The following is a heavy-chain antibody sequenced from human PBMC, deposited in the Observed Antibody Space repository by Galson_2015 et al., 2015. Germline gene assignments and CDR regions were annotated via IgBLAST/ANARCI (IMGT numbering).Heavy chain of an antibody. CDR3: ARNSGSNYYFDH. J-gene: IGHJ4*02. Sequence: TCTASGDSISNFYWSWLRQPPGKGLEWIGYMYNSGRTNYNPSLKSRVTISVDTSKNQFSLKLTSVTTADTAVYYCARNSGSNYYFDHWGQGTLVTVSS. D-gene: IGHD1-26*01. CDR1: GDSISNFY. CDR2: MYNSGRT. V-gene: IGHV4-59*01.